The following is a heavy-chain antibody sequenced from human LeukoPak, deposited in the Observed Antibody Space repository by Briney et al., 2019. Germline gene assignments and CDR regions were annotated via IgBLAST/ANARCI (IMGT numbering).Heavy chain of an antibody. CDR3: ARDQSDSGSYYWYFDL. V-gene: IGHV4-39*07. CDR1: GASINNHY. J-gene: IGHJ2*01. Sequence: SETLSLTCTVSGASINNHYWSWIRQPPGKGLEWIGSIYYSGSTYYNPSLKSRVTISVDTSKNQFSLKLSSVTAADTAVYYCARDQSDSGSYYWYFDLWGRGTLVTVSS. CDR2: IYYSGST. D-gene: IGHD1-26*01.